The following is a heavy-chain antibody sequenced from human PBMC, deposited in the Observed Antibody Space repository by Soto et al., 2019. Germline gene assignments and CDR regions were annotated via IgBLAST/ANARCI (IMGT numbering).Heavy chain of an antibody. V-gene: IGHV5-51*01. CDR3: ARIVYFYYGMDV. J-gene: IGHJ6*02. CDR2: IYPGDSDT. D-gene: IGHD3-9*01. CDR1: EYRFTSYW. Sequence: GESLMISCKGSEYRFTSYWICWFRQMPGKGLEWMGIIYPGDSDTRYSPSFQGQVTISADKSISTAYLQWSSLKASDTAMYYCARIVYFYYGMDVWGQGTTVTVSS.